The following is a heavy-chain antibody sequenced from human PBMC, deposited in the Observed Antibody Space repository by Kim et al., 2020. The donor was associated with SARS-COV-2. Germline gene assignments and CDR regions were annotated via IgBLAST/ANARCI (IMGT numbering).Heavy chain of an antibody. J-gene: IGHJ4*02. CDR1: GSSISSSSNY. V-gene: IGHV4-39*01. CDR3: ARTNWNYGGPFDY. D-gene: IGHD1-7*01. CDR2: INYSGST. Sequence: SETLSLTCTVSGSSISSSSNYWGWIRQPPGKGLEWIGSINYSGSTYYIPSLKSRVTISVDTSKKQFSLKLSSVTAADTAVYYCARTNWNYGGPFDYWGQGTLVTVSS.